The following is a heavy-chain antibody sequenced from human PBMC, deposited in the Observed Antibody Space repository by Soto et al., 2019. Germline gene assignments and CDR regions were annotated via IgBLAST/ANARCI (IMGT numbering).Heavy chain of an antibody. CDR1: GYTFTSYA. D-gene: IGHD3-3*01. CDR2: ISAYSGNT. J-gene: IGHJ6*02. CDR3: ARGLRYDFWSGYFDLDYYYYYGMDV. Sequence: GASVKVSCKASGYTFTSYAISWVRQAPGQGLEWMGWISAYSGNTGYAQKFQGRVTMTRNTSISTAYMELSSLRSEDTAVYYCARGLRYDFWSGYFDLDYYYYYGMDVWGQGTTVTVSS. V-gene: IGHV1-8*02.